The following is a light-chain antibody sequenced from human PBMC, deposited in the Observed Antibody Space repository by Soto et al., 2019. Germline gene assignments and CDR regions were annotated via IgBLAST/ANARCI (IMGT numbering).Light chain of an antibody. CDR1: SSNIGSNT. J-gene: IGLJ2*01. CDR3: AAWDDTLNGRV. CDR2: SND. V-gene: IGLV1-44*01. Sequence: QAVLTQPPSASGTPGQRVSFSCSGTSSNIGSNTVTWYSQFPGTAPKLLVYSNDQRPSGVPDRFTGSKSGTSASLDISELQSENEADYYCAAWDDTLNGRVFGGETKLTVL.